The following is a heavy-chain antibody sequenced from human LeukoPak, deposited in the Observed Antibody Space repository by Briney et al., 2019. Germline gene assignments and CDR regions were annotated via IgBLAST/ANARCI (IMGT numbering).Heavy chain of an antibody. CDR2: ISDDGRSK. CDR1: GFSFTSYG. J-gene: IGHJ4*02. CDR3: AKRPSDYGDYVSYFDY. V-gene: IGHV3-30*18. D-gene: IGHD4-17*01. Sequence: GGSLRLSCAASGFSFTSYGMHWVRQAPGKGLEWVGVISDDGRSKDNADSVKGRFTISRDNSKDTLYLQMNSLRDEDTAVYYCAKRPSDYGDYVSYFDYWGQGTLVTVSS.